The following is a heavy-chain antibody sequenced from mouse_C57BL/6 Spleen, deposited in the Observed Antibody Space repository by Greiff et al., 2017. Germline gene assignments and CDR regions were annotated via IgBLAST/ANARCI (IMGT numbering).Heavy chain of an antibody. V-gene: IGHV1-5*01. CDR3: TRDGSSYDLYFEV. Sequence: VQLKESGTVLARPGASVKMSCTTSGYTFTSYWMHWVKQRPGQGLEWIGAIYPGNSDTSYNQKFKGKAKLTAVTSASTAYRELRSLTNVDSAVYYCTRDGSSYDLYFEVWGTGTTGTVSS. CDR1: GYTFTSYW. CDR2: IYPGNSDT. J-gene: IGHJ1*03. D-gene: IGHD1-1*01.